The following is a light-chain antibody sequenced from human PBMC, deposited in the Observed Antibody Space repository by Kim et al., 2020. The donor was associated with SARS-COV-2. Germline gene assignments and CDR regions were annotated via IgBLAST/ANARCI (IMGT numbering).Light chain of an antibody. CDR1: SSNIGNNY. J-gene: IGLJ3*02. Sequence: QSELTQPPSVSAAPGQKVTIFCSGSSSNIGNNYVSWYQQLPGTAPKLLIYDNNKRPSGIPDRFSGSKSGTSATLGITGLQTGDEADYYCATWDSSLSAGVFGGGTQLTVL. CDR3: ATWDSSLSAGV. CDR2: DNN. V-gene: IGLV1-51*01.